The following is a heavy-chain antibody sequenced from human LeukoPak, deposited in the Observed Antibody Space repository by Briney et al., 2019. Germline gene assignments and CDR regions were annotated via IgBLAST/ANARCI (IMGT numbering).Heavy chain of an antibody. Sequence: SGTLSLTCAVSGGSISSSNWWSWVRQPPGKGLEWIGEIYHSGSTNYNPSLKSRVTISVDKSKNQFSLKLSSVTAADTAVYYCAREGYYGSGSYYEPHYYYYYGMDAWGQGTTVTVSS. CDR2: IYHSGST. CDR3: AREGYYGSGSYYEPHYYYYYGMDA. V-gene: IGHV4-4*02. J-gene: IGHJ6*02. CDR1: GGSISSSNW. D-gene: IGHD3-10*01.